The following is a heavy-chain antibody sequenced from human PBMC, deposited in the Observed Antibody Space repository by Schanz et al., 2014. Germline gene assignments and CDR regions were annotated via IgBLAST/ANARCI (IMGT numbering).Heavy chain of an antibody. CDR3: ARHNRVWFGKEGC. V-gene: IGHV4-39*01. Sequence: QLQLQESGPGLVKPSETLSLTCTVSGGSISSSSYYWGWFRQTPGKGLEWIANLFYGGSKYYNPSFESRVTMPVEASNNQYSLRLGSVTAADTGVYYCARHNRVWFGKEGCWGQGTLVTVSS. D-gene: IGHD3-10*01. J-gene: IGHJ4*02. CDR2: LFYGGSK. CDR1: GGSISSSSYY.